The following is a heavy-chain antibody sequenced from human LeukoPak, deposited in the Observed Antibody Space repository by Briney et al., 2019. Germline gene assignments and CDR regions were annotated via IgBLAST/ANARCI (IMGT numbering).Heavy chain of an antibody. CDR1: GYTFTGYY. CDR3: AREGGPGTDAFDI. CDR2: INPNSGGT. J-gene: IGHJ3*02. V-gene: IGHV1-2*04. Sequence: ASVKVSCKASGYTFTGYYMHWVRQAPGQGLEWMGWINPNSGGTNYAQKFQGWVTMTRDTSISTAYMELSRLRSDDTAVYYCAREGGPGTDAFDIWGQGTMVTVSS. D-gene: IGHD3-16*01.